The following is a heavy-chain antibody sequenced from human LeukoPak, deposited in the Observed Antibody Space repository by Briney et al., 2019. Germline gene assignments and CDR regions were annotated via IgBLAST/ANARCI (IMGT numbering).Heavy chain of an antibody. CDR1: GFTFTDYA. CDR2: VSYDGTDT. V-gene: IGHV3-30*14. Sequence: GRSLRLSCAASGFTFTDYAMNWVRQAPGKGLEWVATVSYDGTDTSYADSVKGRFTISRDNSKNTLYLQMNSLRAEDTAVYYCARMYSGSYTTGYWGQGTLVTVSS. D-gene: IGHD1-26*01. CDR3: ARMYSGSYTTGY. J-gene: IGHJ4*02.